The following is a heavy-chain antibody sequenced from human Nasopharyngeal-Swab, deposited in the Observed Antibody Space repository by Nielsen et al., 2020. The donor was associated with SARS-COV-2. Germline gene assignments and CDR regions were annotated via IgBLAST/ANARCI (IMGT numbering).Heavy chain of an antibody. J-gene: IGHJ4*02. Sequence: GESLKISCAVSGFTLSDAWMSWVRQAPGKGLGWGGHIKNNAEGGTPVYSAALKDRITISRDESKNTLFLKTNSLKTEDTAMYYCHLSSGYDGYINYWGQGTLVTVSS. CDR3: HLSSGYDGYINY. CDR1: GFTLSDAW. CDR2: IKNNAEGGTP. V-gene: IGHV3-15*01. D-gene: IGHD3-22*01.